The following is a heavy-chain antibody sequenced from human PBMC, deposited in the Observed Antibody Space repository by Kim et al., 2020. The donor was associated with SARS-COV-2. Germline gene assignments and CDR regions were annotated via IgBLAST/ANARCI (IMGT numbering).Heavy chain of an antibody. Sequence: NYNPSLKSRVTISVDTSKNQFSLKLSSVTAADTAVYYCASTVVPAAYFDYWGQGTLVTVSS. D-gene: IGHD2-2*01. V-gene: IGHV4-34*01. J-gene: IGHJ4*02. CDR3: ASTVVPAAYFDY.